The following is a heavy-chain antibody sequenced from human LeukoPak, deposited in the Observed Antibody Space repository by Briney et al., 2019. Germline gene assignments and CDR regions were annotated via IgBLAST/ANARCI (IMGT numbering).Heavy chain of an antibody. CDR3: ARDHAPYCSSTSCPSDY. CDR1: GYTFTSYG. V-gene: IGHV1-18*01. Sequence: ASVKVSCKASGYTFTSYGISWVRQAPGQGLEWMGWISAYNGNTNYAQKLQGRVTMTTDTSTGTAYMELRSLRSDDRAVYYCARDHAPYCSSTSCPSDYWGQGTLVTVSS. D-gene: IGHD2-2*01. CDR2: ISAYNGNT. J-gene: IGHJ4*02.